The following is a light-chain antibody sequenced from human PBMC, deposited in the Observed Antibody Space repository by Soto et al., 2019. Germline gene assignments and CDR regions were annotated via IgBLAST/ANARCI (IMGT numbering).Light chain of an antibody. V-gene: IGLV4-69*01. Sequence: QTVVTQSPSASASLGASVKLTCTLSSGHSSYAIAWHQQQPEKGPRYLMKLNSDGSHSKGDGIPDRFSGSSSGAERYLTISSLQSEDEADYYCQTWGTGSNVFGSGTQLTVL. CDR2: LNSDGSH. CDR1: SGHSSYA. CDR3: QTWGTGSNV. J-gene: IGLJ6*01.